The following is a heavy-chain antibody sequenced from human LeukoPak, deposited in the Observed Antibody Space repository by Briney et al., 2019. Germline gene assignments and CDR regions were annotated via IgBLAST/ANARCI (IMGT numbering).Heavy chain of an antibody. D-gene: IGHD6-13*01. V-gene: IGHV4-34*01. CDR1: GGSFSGYY. CDR2: INHSGST. CDR3: ARGLLIAAGNWFDP. J-gene: IGHJ5*02. Sequence: SETLSLTCAVYGGSFSGYYWSWIRQPPGEGLEWIGEINHSGSTNYNPSLKSRVTISVDTSKNQFSLKLSSVTAADTAVYYCARGLLIAAGNWFDPWGQGTLVTVSS.